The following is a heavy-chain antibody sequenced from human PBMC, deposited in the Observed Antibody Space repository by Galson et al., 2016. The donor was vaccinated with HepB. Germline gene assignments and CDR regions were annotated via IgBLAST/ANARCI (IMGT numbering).Heavy chain of an antibody. CDR3: ATDRAEAALEAFDL. CDR1: GDSLNELS. Sequence: SVKVSCKVSGDSLNELSMHWVRQAPGKGLEYMGISVAEDGEPFYAEKFQGRVTMMEDTSTDTAYLELRSLRSEDTAVYYCATDRAEAALEAFDLWGQGTMVTVSS. V-gene: IGHV1-24*01. CDR2: SVAEDGEP. J-gene: IGHJ3*01. D-gene: IGHD6-19*01.